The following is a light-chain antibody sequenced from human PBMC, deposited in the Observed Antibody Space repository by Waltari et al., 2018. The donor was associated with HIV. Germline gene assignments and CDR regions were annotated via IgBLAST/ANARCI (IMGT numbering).Light chain of an antibody. CDR1: RRAVGSYNL. V-gene: IGLV2-23*02. CDR3: CSYAGSSTFNWV. CDR2: EVS. Sequence: QSALTQPASVSGSPGQSLPISCTGTRRAVGSYNLVSWYQQHPGKAPKLMIYEVSKRPSGVSNRFSGSRSGNTASLTISGLQAEDEADYYCCSYAGSSTFNWVFGGGTKLTVL. J-gene: IGLJ3*02.